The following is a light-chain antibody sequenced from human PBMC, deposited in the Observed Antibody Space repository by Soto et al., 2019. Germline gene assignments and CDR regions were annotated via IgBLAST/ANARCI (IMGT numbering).Light chain of an antibody. CDR3: QQYNNWSRT. J-gene: IGKJ1*01. CDR2: GAS. V-gene: IGKV3-15*01. Sequence: EIVMTQSPATLSVSPGERATLSCRASQSVSSNLAWYQQKPGQAPRLLIYGASTRATGIPARFSGSGSGTEFTLTISSLQSEDFAVYYCQQYNNWSRTCGKGTKV. CDR1: QSVSSN.